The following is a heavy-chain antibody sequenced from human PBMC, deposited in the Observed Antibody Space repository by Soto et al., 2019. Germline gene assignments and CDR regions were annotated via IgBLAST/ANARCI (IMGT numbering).Heavy chain of an antibody. D-gene: IGHD6-6*01. CDR1: GYSISSGYY. CDR3: ARLAARPKIYYYYGMDV. J-gene: IGHJ6*02. Sequence: SETLSLTCAVSGYSISSGYYWGWIRQPPGKGLEWIGSIYHSGSTYYNPSLKSRVTISVDTSKNQFSLKLSSVTAADTAVYYCARLAARPKIYYYYGMDVWGQGTTVTVSS. V-gene: IGHV4-38-2*01. CDR2: IYHSGST.